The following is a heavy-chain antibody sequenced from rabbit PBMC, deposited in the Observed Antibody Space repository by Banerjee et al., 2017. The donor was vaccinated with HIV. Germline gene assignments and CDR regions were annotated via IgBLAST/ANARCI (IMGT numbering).Heavy chain of an antibody. CDR3: ARDLAGVIGWNFDL. J-gene: IGHJ4*01. D-gene: IGHD4-1*01. Sequence: QEQLEESGGDLVKPEGSLTLTCTASGFSFSSSYWICWVRQAPGKGLEWIACIDVGSSGSTYYASWAKGRFTISKASSTTVTLQMTSLTAADTATYFCARDLAGVIGWNFDLWGPGTLVTVS. V-gene: IGHV1S45*01. CDR2: IDVGSSGST. CDR1: GFSFSSSYW.